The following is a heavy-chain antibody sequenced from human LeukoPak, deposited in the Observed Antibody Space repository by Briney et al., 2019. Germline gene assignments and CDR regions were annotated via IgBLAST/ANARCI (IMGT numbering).Heavy chain of an antibody. D-gene: IGHD3-22*01. CDR3: AREVGFYDSSGYAVNWFDP. CDR1: GFTFSDYY. CDR2: ISSSGSTI. J-gene: IGHJ5*02. V-gene: IGHV3-11*01. Sequence: GGFLRLSCAASGFTFSDYYMSWIRQAPGKGLEWVSYISSSGSTIYYADSVKGRFTISRDNAKNSLYLQMNSLRAEDTAVYYCAREVGFYDSSGYAVNWFDPWGQGTLVTVSS.